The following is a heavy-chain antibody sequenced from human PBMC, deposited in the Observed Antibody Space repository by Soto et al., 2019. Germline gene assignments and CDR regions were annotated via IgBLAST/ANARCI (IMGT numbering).Heavy chain of an antibody. Sequence: PGESLKISCKGSGYSFTSYWISWVRQMPGKGLEWMGRIDPSDSYTNYSPSFQGHVTISADKSISTAYLQLSSLKASDTAMYYCARLHYDILTGQPKNDDYWGQGTLVTVSS. CDR1: GYSFTSYW. J-gene: IGHJ4*02. CDR2: IDPSDSYT. D-gene: IGHD3-9*01. CDR3: ARLHYDILTGQPKNDDY. V-gene: IGHV5-10-1*01.